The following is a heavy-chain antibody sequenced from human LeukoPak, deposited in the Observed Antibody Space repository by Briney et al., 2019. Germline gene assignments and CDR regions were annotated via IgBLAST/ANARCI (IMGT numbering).Heavy chain of an antibody. CDR2: IYHSGST. D-gene: IGHD1-26*01. CDR1: GGSISSYY. CDR3: ARLDSGSYTNPFDY. V-gene: IGHV4-59*12. Sequence: SETLSLTCTVSGGSISSYYWSWIRQPPGKGLEWIGYIYHSGSTYYNPSLKSRVTISVDRSKNQFSLKLSSVTAADTAVYYCARLDSGSYTNPFDYWGQGTLVTVSS. J-gene: IGHJ4*02.